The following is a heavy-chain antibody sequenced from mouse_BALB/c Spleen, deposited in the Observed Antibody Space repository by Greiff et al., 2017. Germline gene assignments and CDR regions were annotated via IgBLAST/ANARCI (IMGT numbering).Heavy chain of an antibody. CDR1: GYSITSGYY. J-gene: IGHJ4*01. Sequence: EVKLMESGPGLVKPSQSLSLTCSVTGYSITSGYYWNWIRQFPGNKLEWMGYISYDGSNNYNPSLKNRISITRDTSKNQFFLKLNSVTTEDTATYYCARGDGYYRYAMDYWGQGTSVTVSS. CDR3: ARGDGYYRYAMDY. CDR2: ISYDGSN. D-gene: IGHD2-3*01. V-gene: IGHV3-6*02.